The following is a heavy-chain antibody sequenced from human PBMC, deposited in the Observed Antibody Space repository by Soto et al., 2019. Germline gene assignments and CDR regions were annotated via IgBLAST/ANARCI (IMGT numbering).Heavy chain of an antibody. D-gene: IGHD2-21*01. CDR2: IYVTGAV. J-gene: IGHJ5*02. CDR1: GAALNSGNYY. V-gene: IGHV4-31*03. Sequence: SETLSLTCSVSGAALNSGNYYWSWIRQVPGKGLEWIGHIYVTGAVDYNPSLRDRITISQDTSERQFSLNLRLVTAADTAVYYCSRLRIATNNYKWFDPWGHGTLVTVSS. CDR3: SRLRIATNNYKWFDP.